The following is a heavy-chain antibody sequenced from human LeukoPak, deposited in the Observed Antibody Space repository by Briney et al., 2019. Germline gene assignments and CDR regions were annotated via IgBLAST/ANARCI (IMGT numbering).Heavy chain of an antibody. CDR1: GYIFTGYY. D-gene: IGHD1-26*01. Sequence: ASVTVTCKASGYIFTGYYMHWVRQAPGQGLEWMGWINPNSGGTNSAQKFQGRVTMTRDTSISTAYMELSRLTSDDTAVYYCARHPYSGSYHFDYWGQATLVTVSS. V-gene: IGHV1-2*02. CDR2: INPNSGGT. J-gene: IGHJ4*02. CDR3: ARHPYSGSYHFDY.